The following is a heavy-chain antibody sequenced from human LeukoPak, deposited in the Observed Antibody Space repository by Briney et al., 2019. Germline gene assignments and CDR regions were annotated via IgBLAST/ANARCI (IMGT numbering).Heavy chain of an antibody. V-gene: IGHV4-59*11. D-gene: IGHD3-22*01. CDR1: GGSISSHY. CDR3: AGTAHYYDSSGYPVFDP. J-gene: IGHJ5*02. Sequence: PSETLSLTCTVSGGSISSHYWSWIRQPPGKGLEWIGYIYYSGSTNYNPSLKSRVTISVDTSKTQFSLKLSSVTAADTAVYYCAGTAHYYDSSGYPVFDPWGQGTLVTVSS. CDR2: IYYSGST.